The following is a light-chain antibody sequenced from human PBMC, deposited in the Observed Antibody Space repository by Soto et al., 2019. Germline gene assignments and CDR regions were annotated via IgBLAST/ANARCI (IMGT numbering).Light chain of an antibody. V-gene: IGKV3-20*01. CDR1: QSVSSSY. Sequence: EIVLTQSPGTLSLSPGERATLSCRASQSVSSSYLAWYQQKPGQAPRLLIYGASSRATGIPDRFSGSGSGTDFTLNISRLEPEDFAVYYCQQYGSSPPYTFGQETKLEIK. CDR3: QQYGSSPPYT. CDR2: GAS. J-gene: IGKJ2*01.